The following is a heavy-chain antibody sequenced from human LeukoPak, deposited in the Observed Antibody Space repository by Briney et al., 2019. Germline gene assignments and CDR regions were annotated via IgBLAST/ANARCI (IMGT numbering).Heavy chain of an antibody. CDR3: AKTRPLDSSSWSHGDY. Sequence: PGGSLRLSCAASGFTVNSNYMSWVRQAPGKGLEWVSVIYSGGGTSYADSVKGRLTISRDNSKNTLYLQMNSLRAEDTAVYYCAKTRPLDSSSWSHGDYWGQGTLVTVSS. V-gene: IGHV3-53*01. CDR2: IYSGGGT. D-gene: IGHD6-13*01. J-gene: IGHJ4*02. CDR1: GFTVNSNY.